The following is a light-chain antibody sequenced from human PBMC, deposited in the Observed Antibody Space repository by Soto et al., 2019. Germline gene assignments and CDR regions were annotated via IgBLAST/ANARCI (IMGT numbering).Light chain of an antibody. J-gene: IGLJ2*01. V-gene: IGLV2-14*01. Sequence: QSALTQPASVSGSPGQSITISCAGTSNDVGGYNYVSWYQQHPGKAPKLLIYEVSHRPSGVSHRFSGSQSGNTASLTVSGLQAEDEADYYCSSYGGTNNVVFGGGTKVTVL. CDR1: SNDVGGYNY. CDR3: SSYGGTNNVV. CDR2: EVS.